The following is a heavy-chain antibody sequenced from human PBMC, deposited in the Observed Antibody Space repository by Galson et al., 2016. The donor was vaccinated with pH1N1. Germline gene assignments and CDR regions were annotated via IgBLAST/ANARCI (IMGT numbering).Heavy chain of an antibody. CDR2: IKYDGSTT. CDR1: GFTFSTYW. V-gene: IGHV3-74*01. CDR3: ARDHFGWAFDV. Sequence: SLRLSCAASGFTFSTYWMHWVRQGPGQGLVWVARIKYDGSTTAYADSVRGRFTISRDNAQNSLYLHMNSLRAEDTAVYYCARDHFGWAFDVWGQGTMVTVSP. J-gene: IGHJ3*01. D-gene: IGHD3-10*01.